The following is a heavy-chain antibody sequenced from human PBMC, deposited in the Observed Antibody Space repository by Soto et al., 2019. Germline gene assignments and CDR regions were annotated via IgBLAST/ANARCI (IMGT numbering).Heavy chain of an antibody. V-gene: IGHV4-30-4*01. CDR1: GGSISSGNYY. J-gene: IGHJ4*02. D-gene: IGHD4-17*01. CDR2: ISYSGTT. CDR3: ATMGTPVTGLYYFDY. Sequence: QVQLQESGPGLVKPSQTLSLTCTVSGGSISSGNYYWSWIRQPPGKGLESIGFISYSGTTHYSASLRSRVSISVDTSKNQFSLDLSSVTSADTAVYYCATMGTPVTGLYYFDYWGQETLVTVSS.